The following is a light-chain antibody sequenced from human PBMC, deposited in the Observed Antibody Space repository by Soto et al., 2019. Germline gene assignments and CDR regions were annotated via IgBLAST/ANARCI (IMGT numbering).Light chain of an antibody. Sequence: QSVVPQEPSLTVSPGGTVTLTCGSSTGAVTNGHYPYWFQQKPGQAPRTLIYDTTNRHSWTPARFSGSLLGGKAALTLSGAQPEDEAEYYCLLSYNGPDVFGTGTKLTVL. V-gene: IGLV7-46*01. CDR2: DTT. CDR1: TGAVTNGHY. CDR3: LLSYNGPDV. J-gene: IGLJ1*01.